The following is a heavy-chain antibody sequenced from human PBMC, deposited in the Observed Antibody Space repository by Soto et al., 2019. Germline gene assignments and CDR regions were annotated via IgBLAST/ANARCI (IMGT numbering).Heavy chain of an antibody. CDR2: IYSGGST. Sequence: GGSLRLSCAASGFTFSDYYMSWVRQAPGKGLEWVSVIYSGGSTYYADSVMGRFTISRDNSKNTVHLQMNSLRAEDTAVYYCARASYYYDSRGYYYRYYFDYWGQGALVTVSS. CDR1: GFTFSDYY. D-gene: IGHD3-22*01. CDR3: ARASYYYDSRGYYYRYYFDY. V-gene: IGHV3-66*01. J-gene: IGHJ4*02.